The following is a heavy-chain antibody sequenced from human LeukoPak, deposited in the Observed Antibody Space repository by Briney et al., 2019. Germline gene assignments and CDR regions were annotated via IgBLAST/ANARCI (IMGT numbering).Heavy chain of an antibody. CDR1: GYTFTSYY. V-gene: IGHV1-46*01. CDR3: ARDASHSSSWYESWFDP. Sequence: ASVKVSCKASGYTFTSYYMHWVRQAPGQGPEWMGIINPSGGSTSYAQKFQGRVTMTRDTSTSTVYMELSSLRSEDTAVYYCARDASHSSSWYESWFDPWGQGTLVTVSS. D-gene: IGHD6-13*01. CDR2: INPSGGST. J-gene: IGHJ5*02.